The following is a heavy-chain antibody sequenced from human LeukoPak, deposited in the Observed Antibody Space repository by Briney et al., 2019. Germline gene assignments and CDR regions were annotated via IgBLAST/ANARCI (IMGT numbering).Heavy chain of an antibody. D-gene: IGHD6-13*01. V-gene: IGHV1-69*13. CDR3: ARGTAAAGEDYYYYMDV. CDR1: GGTFSSYA. J-gene: IGHJ6*03. CDR2: IIPIFGTA. Sequence: SVKVSCKASGGTFSSYAISWVRQAPGQGLEWMGGIIPIFGTANYAQKFQGRVTITADESTSTAYMELSSLRSEDTAVYHCARGTAAAGEDYYYYMDVWGKGTTVTISS.